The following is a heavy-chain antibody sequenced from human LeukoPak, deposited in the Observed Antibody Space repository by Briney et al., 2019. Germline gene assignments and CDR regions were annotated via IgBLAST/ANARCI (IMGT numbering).Heavy chain of an antibody. CDR2: ISGSVGST. Sequence: QPGGSLRLSCADSGFSFSSHWMSWVRQAPGKGLEWVSTISGSVGSTYYGDSVKGRFTISRDNSQNTQYLQMNSLRAEDTAVYYCAKTSSSSWKYFDYWGQGTLVTVSS. CDR1: GFSFSSHW. J-gene: IGHJ4*02. CDR3: AKTSSSSWKYFDY. V-gene: IGHV3-23*01. D-gene: IGHD6-13*01.